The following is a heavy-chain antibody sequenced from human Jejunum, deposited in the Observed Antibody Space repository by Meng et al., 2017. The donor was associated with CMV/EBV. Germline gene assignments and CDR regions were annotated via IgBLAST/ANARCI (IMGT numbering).Heavy chain of an antibody. V-gene: IGHV3-7*01. CDR1: GFAFSSHW. CDR3: ARLI. J-gene: IGHJ4*02. CDR2: IKPDGSGK. Sequence: GVPLKISCVGSGFAFSSHWMNWVRRAPGKGLEWVANIKPDGSGKYYVDSVKGRFTISRDNAKNSLYLQMNSIRPEDTAVYYCARLIRGQGTLVTVSS.